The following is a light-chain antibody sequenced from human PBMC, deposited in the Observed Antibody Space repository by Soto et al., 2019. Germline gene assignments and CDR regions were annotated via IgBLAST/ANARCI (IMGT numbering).Light chain of an antibody. Sequence: QSALTQPASVSGSPGQSITISCTGTSSDVGRYNLVSWYQQYPGKAPTLVIYEDIERPSGVSNRFSGSKSGNTASLTISGLQTEDEADYSCCSYAGGTSVVFGGGTKLTVL. J-gene: IGLJ2*01. CDR2: EDI. CDR3: CSYAGGTSVV. V-gene: IGLV2-23*01. CDR1: SSDVGRYNL.